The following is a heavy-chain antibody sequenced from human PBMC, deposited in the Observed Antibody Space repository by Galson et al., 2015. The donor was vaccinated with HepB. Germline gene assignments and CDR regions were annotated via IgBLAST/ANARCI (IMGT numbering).Heavy chain of an antibody. D-gene: IGHD7-27*01. CDR3: AAYWGQSLTWYFDL. CDR1: GFTFRSYA. Sequence: SLRLSCAASGFTFRSYAMHWVRQAPGKGLEWVAGISFDGSNKNYADSVKGRFTISRDNSENTLYLQMNSLRVEDTALYYCAAYWGQSLTWYFDLWGRGTLVTVSS. CDR2: ISFDGSNK. J-gene: IGHJ2*01. V-gene: IGHV3-30-3*01.